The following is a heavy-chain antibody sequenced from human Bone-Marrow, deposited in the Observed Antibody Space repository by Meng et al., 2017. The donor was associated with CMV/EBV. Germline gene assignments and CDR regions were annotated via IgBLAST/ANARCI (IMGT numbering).Heavy chain of an antibody. J-gene: IGHJ5*02. V-gene: IGHV4-59*01. CDR3: ARELGGRTAMATSSLNWFDP. Sequence: SETLSLTCTVSGGSISSYYWSWIRQPPGKGLEWIAYIYYSGSINYNPSLKSRVTISVDTSKNLFSLKLSSVTAADTAVYYCARELGGRTAMATSSLNWFDPWGQGTLVTVSS. D-gene: IGHD5-18*01. CDR1: GGSISSYY. CDR2: IYYSGSI.